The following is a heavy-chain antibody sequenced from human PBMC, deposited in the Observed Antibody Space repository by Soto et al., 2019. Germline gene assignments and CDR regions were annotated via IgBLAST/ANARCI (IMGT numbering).Heavy chain of an antibody. V-gene: IGHV3-33*01. CDR1: GFTFSSYG. D-gene: IGHD1-26*01. J-gene: IGHJ3*02. Sequence: GGSLRLSCAAPGFTFSSYGMHWVRQAPGKGLEWLAVIWYDGTNKYYADSVKGRFTISRDNSKNTLYLQMDSLRAEDTAVYYCARVGTSGSYDHDAFDIWGQGTMVTVSS. CDR3: ARVGTSGSYDHDAFDI. CDR2: IWYDGTNK.